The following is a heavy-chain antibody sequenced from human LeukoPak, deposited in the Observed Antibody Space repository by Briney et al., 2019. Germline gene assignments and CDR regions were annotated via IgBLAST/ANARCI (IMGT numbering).Heavy chain of an antibody. V-gene: IGHV3-11*01. CDR2: ISSSGSTI. CDR1: GFTFSDYY. Sequence: GGSLRLSCAASGFTFSDYYMSCIRQSPGKGLEWVSYISSSGSTIYYADSVKGRFTISRDNAKNSLYLQMNSLRAEDTAVYYCAREFQDRDFDYWGQGTLVTVSS. CDR3: AREFQDRDFDY. J-gene: IGHJ4*02.